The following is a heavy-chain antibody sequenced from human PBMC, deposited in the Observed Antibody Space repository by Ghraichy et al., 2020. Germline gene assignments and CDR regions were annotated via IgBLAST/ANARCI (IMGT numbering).Heavy chain of an antibody. CDR3: ARLRDYYDSSGYYRGMGPVDY. V-gene: IGHV4-39*01. CDR2: IYYSGST. J-gene: IGHJ4*02. CDR1: GGSISSSSYY. D-gene: IGHD3-22*01. Sequence: SETLSLTCTVSGGSISSSSYYWGWIRQPPGKGLEWIGSIYYSGSTYYNPSLKSRVTISVDTSKNQFSLKLSSVTAADTAVYYCARLRDYYDSSGYYRGMGPVDYWGQGTLVTVSS.